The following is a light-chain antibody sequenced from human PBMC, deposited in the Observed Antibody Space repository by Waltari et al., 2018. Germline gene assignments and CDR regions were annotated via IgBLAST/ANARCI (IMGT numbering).Light chain of an antibody. CDR3: QKYGTLPAT. Sequence: EIVLTQSPGTLSLSPGERATLSCRASQRVSRTVAWYQQKPGQAPRLLIYDASTRATGIPDRFSGSGSGTDFSLTISRLEPEDFAVYYCQKYGTLPATFGQGTKVEIK. CDR2: DAS. V-gene: IGKV3-20*01. CDR1: QRVSRTV. J-gene: IGKJ1*01.